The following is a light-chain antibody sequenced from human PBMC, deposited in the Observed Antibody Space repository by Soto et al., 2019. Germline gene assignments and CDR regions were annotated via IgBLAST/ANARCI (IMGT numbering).Light chain of an antibody. CDR3: QQYHSVSS. CDR2: HAS. CDR1: QNINTW. J-gene: IGKJ4*02. V-gene: IGKV1-5*01. Sequence: DIQMTQSPSTLSASVGNRVTITCRASQNINTWVAWYQQKPGHAPKLLVYHASSLESGVASRFSGSGSGTEFTLSIISLRPDDFATSFCQQYHSVSSCDGGTKVEFK.